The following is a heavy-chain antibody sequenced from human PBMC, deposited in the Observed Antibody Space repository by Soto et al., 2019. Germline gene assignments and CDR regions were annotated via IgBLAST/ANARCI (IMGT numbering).Heavy chain of an antibody. Sequence: LRLSCAASGFNFDSYTINWVRQAPGKRLEWLSSISSSGYIFSTDSVRGRFTISRDNAKSSVYLQINSLRAEDTAVYFRARDCSGGSCYPGMDVWGQGTTVTVSS. J-gene: IGHJ6*02. CDR2: ISSSGYI. CDR3: ARDCSGGSCYPGMDV. V-gene: IGHV3-21*01. D-gene: IGHD2-15*01. CDR1: GFNFDSYT.